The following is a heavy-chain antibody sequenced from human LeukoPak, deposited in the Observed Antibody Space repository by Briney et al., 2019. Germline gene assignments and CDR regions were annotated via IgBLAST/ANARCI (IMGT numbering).Heavy chain of an antibody. CDR2: IFPGYSDT. J-gene: IGHJ5*02. CDR3: ARRQDYYDSRPGWFDP. D-gene: IGHD3-22*01. Sequence: GASLQICCEGAGSIITSYWIGWGRALGGKGVEGMGIIFPGYSDTRYSPSFQGHVTISAYKSISTAYLQLSSLKASDTAMYYCARRQDYYDSRPGWFDPWGQGTLVTVSS. CDR1: GSIITSYW. V-gene: IGHV5-51*01.